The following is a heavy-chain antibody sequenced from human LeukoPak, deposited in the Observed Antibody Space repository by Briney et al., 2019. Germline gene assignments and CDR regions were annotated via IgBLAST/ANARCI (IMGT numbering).Heavy chain of an antibody. CDR2: IYSGDST. CDR1: WVTVSSNY. CDR3: ARVTVTTTSDYFDY. V-gene: IGHV3-53*01. J-gene: IGHJ4*02. D-gene: IGHD4-17*01. Sequence: PAGSLRLSCSASWVTVSSNYISWVRQAPRKGLECVSVIYSGDSTYYADSVKGRFTISRDNSKNTLYLQMNSLRAEDTAVYYCARVTVTTTSDYFDYWGQGTLVTVSS.